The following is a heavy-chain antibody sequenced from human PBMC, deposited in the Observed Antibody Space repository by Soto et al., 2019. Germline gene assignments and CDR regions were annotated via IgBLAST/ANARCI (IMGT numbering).Heavy chain of an antibody. CDR1: GFPFTTYG. J-gene: IGHJ4*02. CDR2: ISYDGSNK. V-gene: IGHV3-30*03. CDR3: VGGHYDFDY. Sequence: QVQLVESGGGVVQPGRSLRLSCAASGFPFTTYGMHWVREGPGKGLEWVAVISYDGSNKYYADSVKGRFTISRDNSKNTLYLQMNSLRHEDKTLYYCVGGHYDFDYRGQGTLVTVSS. D-gene: IGHD3-10*01.